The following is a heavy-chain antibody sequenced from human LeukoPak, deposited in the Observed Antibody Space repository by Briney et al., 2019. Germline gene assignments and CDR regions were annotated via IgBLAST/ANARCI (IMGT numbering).Heavy chain of an antibody. CDR3: AKDVAVAVIDYFDY. CDR2: ISGSGGAT. D-gene: IGHD6-19*01. J-gene: IGHJ4*02. V-gene: IGHV3-23*01. Sequence: RGGSLRLSCAASGFTFSNYATSWVRQAPGEGLEWVSGISGSGGATYYADSVKGRFTISRDNSKNTLFLEMNSLRAEDTAVYYCAKDVAVAVIDYFDYWGQGTLVTVSS. CDR1: GFTFSNYA.